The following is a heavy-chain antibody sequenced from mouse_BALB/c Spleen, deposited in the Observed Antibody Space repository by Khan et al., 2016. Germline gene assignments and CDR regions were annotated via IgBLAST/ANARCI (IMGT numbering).Heavy chain of an antibody. CDR2: IDPENGNS. CDR3: ARSPYFFDY. J-gene: IGHJ2*01. Sequence: MQLEESGAELVRPGALVKLTCKASGFNIKDYYMHWVKQRPEQGLEWIGWIDPENGNSIYDPKLQGKASITADTSSKTAYLQVNSLTSEDTAFYYCARSPYFFDYWGQGTTLTVSS. V-gene: IGHV14-1*02. CDR1: GFNIKDYY.